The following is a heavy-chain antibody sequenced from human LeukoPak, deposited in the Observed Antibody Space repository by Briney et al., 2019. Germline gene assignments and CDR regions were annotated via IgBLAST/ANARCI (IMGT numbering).Heavy chain of an antibody. Sequence: GGSLRLSCAASGFTVSSNYMSWVRQAPGKGLEWVSAISGSGGSTYYADSVKGRFTISRDNSKNTLYLQMNSLRAEDTAVYYCAKGLSGSYYYFDYWGQGTLVTVSS. CDR3: AKGLSGSYYYFDY. V-gene: IGHV3-23*01. D-gene: IGHD1-26*01. J-gene: IGHJ4*02. CDR1: GFTVSSNY. CDR2: ISGSGGST.